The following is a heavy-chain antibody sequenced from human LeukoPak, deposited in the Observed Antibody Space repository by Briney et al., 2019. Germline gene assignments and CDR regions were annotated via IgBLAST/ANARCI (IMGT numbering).Heavy chain of an antibody. J-gene: IGHJ4*02. Sequence: GGSLTLSCAASGFTFSSYPMNWVRQAPGKGLEWVSSISSSSGYIYYADSVKGRFTVSRDNAKNSLFLQMNSLRAEDTAIYYCVRDYVWGTSESDYWGQGILVTVSS. CDR1: GFTFSSYP. D-gene: IGHD3-16*01. V-gene: IGHV3-21*01. CDR3: VRDYVWGTSESDY. CDR2: ISSSSGYI.